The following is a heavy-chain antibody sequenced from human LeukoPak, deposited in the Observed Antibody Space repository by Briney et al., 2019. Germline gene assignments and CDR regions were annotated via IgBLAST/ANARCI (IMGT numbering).Heavy chain of an antibody. J-gene: IGHJ4*02. D-gene: IGHD3-9*01. CDR1: GFTFDDYA. CDR2: ISWNTGTI. V-gene: IGHV3-9*01. CDR3: AKDTTSAILTATDY. Sequence: PGRSLRLSCAASGFTFDDYAMHWVRQAPGKGLEWVSGISWNTGTIGYADSVKGRFTISRDNAKNSLYLQMNSQRVEDTALYYCAKDTTSAILTATDYWGQGILVTVSS.